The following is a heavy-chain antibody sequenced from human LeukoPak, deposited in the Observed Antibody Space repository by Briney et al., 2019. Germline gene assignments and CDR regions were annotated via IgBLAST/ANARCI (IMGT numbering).Heavy chain of an antibody. CDR3: AKGGAAMTDAPHGDVVTTTLDGFDI. Sequence: PGGSLRLSCVASGFAFSAFAISWVRQAPGKGLEWVSAVSGSGGRTFYADSVRCRFTISRDNSKKTVFLQMDSLRAEDTAVYYCAKGGAAMTDAPHGDVVTTTLDGFDIWGQGTMVTVSS. J-gene: IGHJ3*02. CDR1: GFAFSAFA. D-gene: IGHD2-21*02. CDR2: VSGSGGRT. V-gene: IGHV3-23*01.